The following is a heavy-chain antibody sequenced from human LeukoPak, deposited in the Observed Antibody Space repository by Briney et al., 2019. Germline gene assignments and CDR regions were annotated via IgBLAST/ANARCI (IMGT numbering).Heavy chain of an antibody. J-gene: IGHJ5*02. Sequence: PSETLSLTCTVSGGSISSYYWSWIWQPAGKGLEWIGRIYTSGSTNYNPSLKSRVTMSVDTSKNQFSLKLSSVTAADTAVYYCARGPTFDRYCSSTSSYIGDNWFDPWGQGTLVTVSS. CDR3: ARGPTFDRYCSSTSSYIGDNWFDP. V-gene: IGHV4-4*07. D-gene: IGHD2-2*02. CDR2: IYTSGST. CDR1: GGSISSYY.